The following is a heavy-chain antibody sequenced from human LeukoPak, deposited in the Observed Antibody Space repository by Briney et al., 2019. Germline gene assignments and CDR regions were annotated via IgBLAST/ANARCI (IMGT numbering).Heavy chain of an antibody. CDR2: IRYDGSNK. J-gene: IGHJ6*03. V-gene: IGHV3-30*02. CDR3: AKADYYDSSGPYYYYMDV. D-gene: IGHD3-22*01. CDR1: GFTFSSYG. Sequence: PGGSLRLSCAASGFTFSSYGMHWVRQAPGKGLEWVAFIRYDGSNKYYADSVKGRFTISRDNSKNTLYLQMNSLRAEDTAVYYCAKADYYDSSGPYYYYMDVWGKGTTVTVSS.